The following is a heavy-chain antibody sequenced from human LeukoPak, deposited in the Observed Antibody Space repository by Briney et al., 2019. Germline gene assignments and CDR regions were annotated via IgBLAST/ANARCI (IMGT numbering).Heavy chain of an antibody. CDR1: GESLSAYY. CDR2: INPSGST. V-gene: IGHV4-34*01. Sequence: PSETLSLTCAVYGESLSAYYWNWIRQSPGEGLEWIGEINPSGSTNYNPSLKSRVTISVDTSKNQFSLKLSSVTAADTAVYYCARGRGLWGQGTTVTVS. CDR3: ARGRGL. J-gene: IGHJ6*02.